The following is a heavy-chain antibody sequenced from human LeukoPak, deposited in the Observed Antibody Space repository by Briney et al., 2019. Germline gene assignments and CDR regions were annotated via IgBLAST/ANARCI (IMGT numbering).Heavy chain of an antibody. J-gene: IGHJ4*02. Sequence: SETLSLTCTVPGGSISSYYWSWIRQPAGKGLEWIGRIYTSGSTNYNPSLKSRVTMSVDTSKNQFSLKLSSVTAADTAVYYCAREYDFWSGYYFFDYWGQGTLVTVSS. CDR3: AREYDFWSGYYFFDY. V-gene: IGHV4-4*07. CDR2: IYTSGST. CDR1: GGSISSYY. D-gene: IGHD3-3*01.